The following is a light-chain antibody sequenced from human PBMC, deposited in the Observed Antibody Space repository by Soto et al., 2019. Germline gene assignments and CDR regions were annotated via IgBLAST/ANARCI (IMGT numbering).Light chain of an antibody. J-gene: IGKJ5*01. Sequence: EIVLTQSPATLSLSPGEGATLSCRASQSVSSSLAWYQQKPGQAPRLLIYNASNRATGIPARFSGSGSGTAFTLTISSLEPEDFAVYYCQQRSDWPLTFGQGTRLE. CDR3: QQRSDWPLT. V-gene: IGKV3-11*01. CDR1: QSVSSS. CDR2: NAS.